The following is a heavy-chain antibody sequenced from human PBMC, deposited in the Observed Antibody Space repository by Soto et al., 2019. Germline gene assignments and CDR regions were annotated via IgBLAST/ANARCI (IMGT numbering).Heavy chain of an antibody. CDR2: IYSSGST. J-gene: IGHJ5*02. D-gene: IGHD3-16*01. Sequence: SETLSLTCTVSGGSISSYYWSWLRQPPGKGLEWIGYIYSSGSTYYNPSLKSRVTISVDTSKNQFSLMLSSVTAADTAMYYCARVILGNWFDPWGQGTLVTVSS. CDR3: ARVILGNWFDP. V-gene: IGHV4-59*01. CDR1: GGSISSYY.